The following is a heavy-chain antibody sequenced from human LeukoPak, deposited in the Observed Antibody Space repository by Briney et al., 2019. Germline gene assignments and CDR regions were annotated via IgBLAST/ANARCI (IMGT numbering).Heavy chain of an antibody. CDR3: ARFRITVTIEPNVFDY. Sequence: PSETLSLTCAVYGGSFSGYYWSWIRQPPGKGLEWIGEINHSGSTNYNPSLKSRVTISVDTSKNQFSLKLSSVTAADTAVYYCARFRITVTIEPNVFDYWGQGTLVTVSS. CDR1: GGSFSGYY. CDR2: INHSGST. V-gene: IGHV4-34*01. D-gene: IGHD4-17*01. J-gene: IGHJ4*02.